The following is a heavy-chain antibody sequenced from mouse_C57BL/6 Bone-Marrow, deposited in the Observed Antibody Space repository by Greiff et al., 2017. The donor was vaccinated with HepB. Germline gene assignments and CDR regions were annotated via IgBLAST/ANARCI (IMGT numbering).Heavy chain of an antibody. CDR2: ISNGGGST. CDR3: AIKPGRSSEYFDV. D-gene: IGHD1-1*01. J-gene: IGHJ1*03. V-gene: IGHV5-12*01. Sequence: DVKLVESGGGLVQPGGSLKLSCAASGFTFSDYYMYWVRQTPEKRLEWVAYISNGGGSTYYPDTVKGRFTISRDNAKNPLYLQMSRLKSEDTAMYYCAIKPGRSSEYFDVWGTGTTVTVSS. CDR1: GFTFSDYY.